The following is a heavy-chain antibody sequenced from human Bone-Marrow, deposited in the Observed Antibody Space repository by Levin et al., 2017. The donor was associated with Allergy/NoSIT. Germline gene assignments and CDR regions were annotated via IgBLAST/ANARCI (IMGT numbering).Heavy chain of an antibody. CDR1: GFTFSNYW. V-gene: IGHV3-7*01. J-gene: IGHJ4*02. Sequence: GGSLRLSCAASGFTFSNYWMTWVRQAPGKGLEWVANIKEDGSERYYVDSVKGRFTISRDNAKNSLYLQMNSLRVEDTAVYYCARDLAVPGTEFDYWGQGTLVTVSS. D-gene: IGHD6-13*01. CDR3: ARDLAVPGTEFDY. CDR2: IKEDGSER.